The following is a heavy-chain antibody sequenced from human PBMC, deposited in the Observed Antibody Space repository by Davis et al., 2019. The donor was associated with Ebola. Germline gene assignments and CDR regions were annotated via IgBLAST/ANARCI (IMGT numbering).Heavy chain of an antibody. CDR2: IIPVSGIP. D-gene: IGHD3-10*01. Sequence: SVKVSCKASGGTFSSNAISWVRQAPGQGLDWMGGIIPVSGIPKYAQKFQGRVTITADESTSTVYMELTSLRSEDTAVYYCARERYRDGSDYFFEQSHWGQGTLVTVSS. V-gene: IGHV1-69*13. CDR1: GGTFSSNA. CDR3: ARERYRDGSDYFFEQSH. J-gene: IGHJ4*02.